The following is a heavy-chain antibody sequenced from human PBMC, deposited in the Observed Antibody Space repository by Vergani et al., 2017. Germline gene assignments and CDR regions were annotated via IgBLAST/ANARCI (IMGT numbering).Heavy chain of an antibody. CDR1: GYTFTSYY. J-gene: IGHJ6*03. D-gene: IGHD2-15*01. CDR3: ARGPRYCSGGSCYSGPGYYYYMDV. CDR2: INPSGGST. Sequence: QLVQSGPEVKKPGTSVKVSCKASGYTFTSYYMHWVRQAPGQGLEWMGIINPSGGSTSYAQKFQGRVTMTRDTSTSTVYMELSSLRSEDTAVYYCARGPRYCSGGSCYSGPGYYYYMDVWGKGP. V-gene: IGHV1-46*03.